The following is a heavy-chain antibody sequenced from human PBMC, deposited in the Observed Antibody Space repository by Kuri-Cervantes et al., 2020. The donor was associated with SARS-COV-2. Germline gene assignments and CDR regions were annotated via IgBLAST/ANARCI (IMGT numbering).Heavy chain of an antibody. J-gene: IGHJ4*02. CDR3: ARTLGEDIVVVPAATFDY. D-gene: IGHD2-2*01. CDR1: GFTFSSYE. V-gene: IGHV3-30-3*01. Sequence: GGSLRLSCAASGFTFSSYEMNWVRQAPGKGLEWVAVISYDGSNKYYADSVKGRFTISRDNSKNTLYLQMNSLRAEDTAVYYCARTLGEDIVVVPAATFDYWGQGTLVTVSS. CDR2: ISYDGSNK.